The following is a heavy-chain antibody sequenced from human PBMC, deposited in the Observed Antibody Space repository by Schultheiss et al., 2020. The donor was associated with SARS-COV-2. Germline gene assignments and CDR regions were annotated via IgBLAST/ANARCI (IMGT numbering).Heavy chain of an antibody. J-gene: IGHJ4*02. Sequence: GGSLRLSCAASGFTFSSYAMSWVRQAPGKGLEWVSSITGSGDSTYYADSVKGRFTISRDNSKNTLYLQMNSLRAEDTAVYYCAKDFGDPEDYWGQGTLVTVSS. CDR3: AKDFGDPEDY. CDR2: ITGSGDST. CDR1: GFTFSSYA. V-gene: IGHV3-23*01. D-gene: IGHD4-17*01.